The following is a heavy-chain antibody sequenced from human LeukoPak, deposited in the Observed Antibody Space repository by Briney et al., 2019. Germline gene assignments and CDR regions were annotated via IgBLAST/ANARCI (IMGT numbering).Heavy chain of an antibody. CDR2: IYYSGST. D-gene: IGHD4-17*01. J-gene: IGHJ6*02. V-gene: IGHV4-59*01. CDR3: ARDLGRYGDYPPGNGMDV. CDR1: GGSISSYY. Sequence: SETLSLTCTVSGGSISSYYWSWIRQPPGKGLEWIGYIYYSGSTNYNPSLKSRVTISVDTSKNQFSLKLSSVTAADTAVYYCARDLGRYGDYPPGNGMDVRGQGTTVTVSS.